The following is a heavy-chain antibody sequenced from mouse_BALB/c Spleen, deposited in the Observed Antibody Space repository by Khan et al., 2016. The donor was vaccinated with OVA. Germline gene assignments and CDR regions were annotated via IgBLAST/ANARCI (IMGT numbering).Heavy chain of an antibody. Sequence: EVELVESGPGLVKPSQSLSLTCTVTGYSITSDYAWNWIRQFPGNKLEWMGYISYSGNTNYNPSLKSRISITRDTSKNQFFLQLNSVTTEDTVTYYCARVYGGDFDYWGQGTTLTVSS. D-gene: IGHD2-10*02. CDR1: GYSITSDYA. CDR2: ISYSGNT. J-gene: IGHJ2*01. V-gene: IGHV3-2*02. CDR3: ARVYGGDFDY.